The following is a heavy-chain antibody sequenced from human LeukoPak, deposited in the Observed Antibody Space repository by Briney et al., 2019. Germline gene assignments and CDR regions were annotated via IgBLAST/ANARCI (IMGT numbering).Heavy chain of an antibody. CDR1: VGSFNSYY. J-gene: IGHJ4*02. Sequence: PSETLSLTRALYVGSFNSYYWTWVCQTPGKGLECIGEISHTGDIINYKPSLKSRVTLSVDSSKKQFSLRLTSVTAADTGVYYCARGPDITARPCDSWGPGTRVTVS. D-gene: IGHD1-1*01. CDR3: ARGPDITARPCDS. V-gene: IGHV4-34*01. CDR2: ISHTGDII.